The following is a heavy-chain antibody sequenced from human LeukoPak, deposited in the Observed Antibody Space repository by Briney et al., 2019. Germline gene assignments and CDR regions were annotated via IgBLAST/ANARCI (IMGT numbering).Heavy chain of an antibody. Sequence: GGSLRLSCAASGFIFKNYAMNWVRQAPGKGLEWVSAITSSGGSTYYADSVKGRFTISRDNSKNTLSLQMNSLRAEDTAVYYCARASFGVIVGPDHWGQGTLVTVSS. D-gene: IGHD3-3*01. CDR2: ITSSGGST. V-gene: IGHV3-23*01. CDR1: GFIFKNYA. CDR3: ARASFGVIVGPDH. J-gene: IGHJ5*02.